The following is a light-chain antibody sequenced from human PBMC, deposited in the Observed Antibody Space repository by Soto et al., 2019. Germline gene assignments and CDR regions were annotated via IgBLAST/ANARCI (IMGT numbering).Light chain of an antibody. CDR3: TSYTASSPFYV. CDR2: DVY. V-gene: IGLV2-14*03. J-gene: IGLJ1*01. CDR1: RTDGDGHDY. Sequence: QSVLTQPASVSGSPGQSIAISCIGVRTDGDGHDYVSWYQQHPGQAPQLIIYDVYNRPSGVSDRFSGSKSGNTASLVISALQAEDEADYFCTSYTASSPFYVFGAGTKVTVL.